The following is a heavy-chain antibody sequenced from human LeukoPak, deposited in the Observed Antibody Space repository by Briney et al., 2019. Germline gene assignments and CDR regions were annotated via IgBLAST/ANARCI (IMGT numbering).Heavy chain of an antibody. Sequence: PGGSLRLSCAASGFTFSSYAMSWVRQAPGKGLEWVSAISGSGGSTYYADSVKGRFTISRDNSKNTLHLQMNSLRAEDTAVYYCAKDQGYYYDSTPLYYWGQGTLVTVSS. CDR3: AKDQGYYYDSTPLYY. V-gene: IGHV3-23*01. CDR2: ISGSGGST. D-gene: IGHD3-22*01. CDR1: GFTFSSYA. J-gene: IGHJ4*02.